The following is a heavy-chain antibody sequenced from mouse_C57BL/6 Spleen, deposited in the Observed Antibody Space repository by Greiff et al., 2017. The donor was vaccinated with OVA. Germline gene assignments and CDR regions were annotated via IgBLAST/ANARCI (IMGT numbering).Heavy chain of an antibody. D-gene: IGHD1-1*01. Sequence: VQLQQPGAELVRPGSSVKLSCKASGYTFTSYWMHWVKQRPIQGLEWIGNIDPSDSETHYNQKFKDKATLTVDKSSSTAYMQLSSLTSEDSAVYYCARNYGGSYGYFDVWGTGTTVTVSS. V-gene: IGHV1-52*01. J-gene: IGHJ1*03. CDR3: ARNYGGSYGYFDV. CDR2: IDPSDSET. CDR1: GYTFTSYW.